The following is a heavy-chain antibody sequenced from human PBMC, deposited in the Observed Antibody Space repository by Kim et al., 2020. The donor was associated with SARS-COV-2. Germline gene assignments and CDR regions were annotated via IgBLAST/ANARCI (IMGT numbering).Heavy chain of an antibody. J-gene: IGHJ6*02. Sequence: ASVKVSCKASGYTFTSYYMHWVRQAPGQGLEWMGIINPSGGSTSYAQKFQGRVTMTRDTSTSTVYMELSSLRSEDTAVYYCARQPPHCSGGSCLVDYYYGMDVWGQGATVTVSS. D-gene: IGHD2-15*01. CDR1: GYTFTSYY. CDR2: INPSGGST. CDR3: ARQPPHCSGGSCLVDYYYGMDV. V-gene: IGHV1-46*01.